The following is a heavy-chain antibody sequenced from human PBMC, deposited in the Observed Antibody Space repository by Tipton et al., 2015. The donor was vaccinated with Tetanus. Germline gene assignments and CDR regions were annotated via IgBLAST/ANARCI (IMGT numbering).Heavy chain of an antibody. V-gene: IGHV3-33*01. D-gene: IGHD3-3*01. J-gene: IGHJ4*02. CDR2: IWYDGSNQ. Sequence: SGFTFDNYALHWVRQAPGKGLQWLAVIWYDGSNQYYEESMKGRFTISRDNAKNTIFLQMNSLRAEDTAVYYCARGSLRKGFLEWHFDHWGQGTLIAVSS. CDR1: GFTFDNYA. CDR3: ARGSLRKGFLEWHFDH.